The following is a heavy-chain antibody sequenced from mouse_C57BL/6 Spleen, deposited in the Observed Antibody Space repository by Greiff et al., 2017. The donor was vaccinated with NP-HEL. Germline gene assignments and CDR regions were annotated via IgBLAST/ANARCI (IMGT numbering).Heavy chain of an antibody. V-gene: IGHV3-8*01. D-gene: IGHD2-1*01. CDR2: ISYSGST. CDR1: GYSITSDY. Sequence: EVQLVESGPGLAKPSQTLSLTCSVTGYSITSDYWTWIRKFPGNKLEYMGYISYSGSTYYNPSLKSRISITRDTSKNQYYLQLNSVTTEDTATYYCARWEGNSYYFDYWGQGTTLTVSS. J-gene: IGHJ2*01. CDR3: ARWEGNSYYFDY.